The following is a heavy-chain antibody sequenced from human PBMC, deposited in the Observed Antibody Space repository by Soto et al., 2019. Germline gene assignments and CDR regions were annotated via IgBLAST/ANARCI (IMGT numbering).Heavy chain of an antibody. CDR3: AKGRGSRGYMFDY. Sequence: VQLVAAGGGVVQPGRFRGLSCAASGFSFDDYAMHWVRQAPGKGPEWDSGISWNSGSVDYEDSVKGRFTVTRDNDKNSNYMQMDRLSLEDTASYYCAKGRGSRGYMFDYWGQGTLVTVSS. V-gene: IGHV3-9*01. CDR2: ISWNSGSV. CDR1: GFSFDDYA. J-gene: IGHJ4*02. D-gene: IGHD3-22*01.